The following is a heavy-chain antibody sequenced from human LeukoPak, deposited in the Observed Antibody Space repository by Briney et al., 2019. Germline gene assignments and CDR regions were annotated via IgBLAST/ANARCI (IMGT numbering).Heavy chain of an antibody. J-gene: IGHJ4*02. V-gene: IGHV4-39*07. Sequence: SETLSLTCTVSGGSISSSSYYWGWIRQPPGKGLEWIGSIYYSGSTNYNPSLKSRVTMSVDTSKNQFSLKLSSVTAADTAVYYCARPPHIVVVVAAQIDYWGQGTLVTVSS. CDR1: GGSISSSSYY. CDR2: IYYSGST. D-gene: IGHD2-15*01. CDR3: ARPPHIVVVVAAQIDY.